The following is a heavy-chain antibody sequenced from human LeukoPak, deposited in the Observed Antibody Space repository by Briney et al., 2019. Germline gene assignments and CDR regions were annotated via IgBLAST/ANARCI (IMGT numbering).Heavy chain of an antibody. CDR1: GGTFSIYA. D-gene: IGHD6-19*01. V-gene: IGHV1-69*13. CDR3: ARDKKAVAAQRGFGP. J-gene: IGHJ5*02. CDR2: IIPIFGTA. Sequence: SVNLSCTASGGTFSIYAISWVRQAPGQGLEWMGGIIPIFGTANYAQKFQGRVTITADESTSTAYMELSSLRCEDTAVYYCARDKKAVAAQRGFGPWGQGTLVTGSS.